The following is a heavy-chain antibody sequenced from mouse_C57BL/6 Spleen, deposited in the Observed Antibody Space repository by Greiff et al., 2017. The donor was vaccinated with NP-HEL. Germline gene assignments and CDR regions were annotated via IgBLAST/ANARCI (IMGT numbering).Heavy chain of an antibody. Sequence: VQLQQSGAELARPGASVKLSCKASGYTFTSYGISWVKQRTGQGLEWIGEIYPRSGNTYSNEKFKGKATLTADKSSSTAYMELRSLTSEDSAVDFCARGGDYYGSGDYWGQGTSVTVSS. CDR2: IYPRSGNT. CDR3: ARGGDYYGSGDY. J-gene: IGHJ4*01. V-gene: IGHV1-81*01. D-gene: IGHD1-1*01. CDR1: GYTFTSYG.